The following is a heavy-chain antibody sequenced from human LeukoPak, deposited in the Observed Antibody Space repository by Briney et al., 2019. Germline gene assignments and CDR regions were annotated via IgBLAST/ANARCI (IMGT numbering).Heavy chain of an antibody. D-gene: IGHD3-3*01. J-gene: IGHJ6*03. CDR3: ARRGKDIWSGYYGGYYYYYMDV. Sequence: ASVKVSCKASGYTFTGYYMHWVRQAPGQGLEWMGWINPNSGGTNYAQKFQGRVTMTRDTSISTAYMELSRLRSDDTAVYYCARRGKDIWSGYYGGYYYYYMDVWGKGTTVTVSS. CDR2: INPNSGGT. V-gene: IGHV1-2*02. CDR1: GYTFTGYY.